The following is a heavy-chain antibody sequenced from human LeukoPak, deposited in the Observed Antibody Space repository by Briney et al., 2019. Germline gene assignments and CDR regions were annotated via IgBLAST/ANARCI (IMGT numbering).Heavy chain of an antibody. V-gene: IGHV4-39*07. CDR2: INHSGST. Sequence: PSETLSLTCTVSGGSMSSSSYYWSWIRQPPGKGLEWIGEINHSGSTNYNPSLKSRVTISVDTSKNQFSLKLSSVTAADTAVYYCARGPEVYGDHRFPTHYYYYYYGMDVWGQGTTVTVSS. D-gene: IGHD4-17*01. CDR1: GGSMSSSSYY. CDR3: ARGPEVYGDHRFPTHYYYYYYGMDV. J-gene: IGHJ6*02.